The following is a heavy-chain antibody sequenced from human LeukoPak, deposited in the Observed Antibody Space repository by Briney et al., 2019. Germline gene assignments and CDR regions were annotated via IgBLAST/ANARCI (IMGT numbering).Heavy chain of an antibody. V-gene: IGHV3-30*02. CDR2: IRYDGSNK. CDR3: TKQRLNDY. J-gene: IGHJ4*02. Sequence: GGSLRLSCAASGFTFSSYGMHWVRQAPGKGLEWVAFIRYDGSNKYYADSVKGRFTISRDNSKNTLYLQMNSLSAADTAVYSCTKQRLNDYGGQGTPVTAPS. D-gene: IGHD5/OR15-5a*01. CDR1: GFTFSSYG.